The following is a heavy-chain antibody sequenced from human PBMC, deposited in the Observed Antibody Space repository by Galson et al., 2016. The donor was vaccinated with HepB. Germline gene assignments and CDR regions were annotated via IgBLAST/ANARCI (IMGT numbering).Heavy chain of an antibody. CDR2: ISDSGDAT. V-gene: IGHV3-48*02. Sequence: SLRLSCAASGXPXSGXXMRXXXQAXXXGLEXVSYISDSGDATYYADSVKGRFTISRDNAKNALFLQMNSLRDDDTAVFYCARDNGLAYFDYWGQGTLVTVSS. CDR3: ARDNGLAYFDY. CDR1: GXPXSGXX. J-gene: IGHJ4*02.